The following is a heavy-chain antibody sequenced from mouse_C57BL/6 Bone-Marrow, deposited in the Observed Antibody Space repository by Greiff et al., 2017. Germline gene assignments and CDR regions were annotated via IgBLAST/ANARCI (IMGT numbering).Heavy chain of an antibody. V-gene: IGHV1-82*01. CDR3: ARSEYYAMDY. Sequence: QVQLQPSGPVLVKPGASVKISCKASGYAFSSSWMNWVKQSPGKGLEWIGRIYPGDGDTNSNGHFKGKATLTADKSSSTAYMQLSSLTSEDSAVYFCARSEYYAMDYWGQGTSVTVSS. CDR2: IYPGDGDT. J-gene: IGHJ4*01. CDR1: GYAFSSSW.